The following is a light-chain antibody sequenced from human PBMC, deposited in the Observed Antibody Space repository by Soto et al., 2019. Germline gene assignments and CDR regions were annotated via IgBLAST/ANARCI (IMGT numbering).Light chain of an antibody. CDR1: SSNIGSNT. J-gene: IGLJ2*01. CDR2: SNN. Sequence: QSVLTQPPSASGTPGQRVTISCSGSSSNIGSNTVNWYQQLPGTAPKLLIYSNNQRPSGVPDRFSGSKSGTSASLAISGLQSEDEADYYCAAWDDRLYSPYVVFGGGTQLKVL. V-gene: IGLV1-44*01. CDR3: AAWDDRLYSPYVV.